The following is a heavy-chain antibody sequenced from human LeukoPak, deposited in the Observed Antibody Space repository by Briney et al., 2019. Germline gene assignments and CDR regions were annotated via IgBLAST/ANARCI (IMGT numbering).Heavy chain of an antibody. CDR3: ASLFRYCSGGSCYSDAFDV. CDR2: MNPNSGNT. V-gene: IGHV1-8*01. J-gene: IGHJ3*01. D-gene: IGHD2-15*01. Sequence: ASVKVSCKASGYTFPNYDINWVRQATGQGLEGMGWMNPNSGNTGYAQKFQGRVTMTRNTSISTAYMELSSLRSEDTAVYYCASLFRYCSGGSCYSDAFDVWGQGTMVTVSS. CDR1: GYTFPNYD.